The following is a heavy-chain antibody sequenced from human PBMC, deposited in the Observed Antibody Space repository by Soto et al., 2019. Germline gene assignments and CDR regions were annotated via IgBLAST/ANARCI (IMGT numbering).Heavy chain of an antibody. CDR1: GFTFSDYA. D-gene: IGHD6-19*01. J-gene: IGHJ4*02. V-gene: IGHV3-30*03. CDR3: APGGRQWLVTSDFNY. Sequence: VQLVESGGGVVQPGRSLRLSCAASGFTFSDYAMHGVRQAPGKGLEWVAVVSHAGRNTHYADSVKGRFTISRDSSKNTVCLEMSNLRAEDTAVYYCAPGGRQWLVTSDFNYWGQGALVTVSS. CDR2: VSHAGRNT.